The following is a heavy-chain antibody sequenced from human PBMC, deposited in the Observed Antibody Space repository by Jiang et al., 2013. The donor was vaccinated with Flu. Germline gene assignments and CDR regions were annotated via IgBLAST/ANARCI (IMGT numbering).Heavy chain of an antibody. CDR2: IYPGDSDT. V-gene: IGHV5-51*03. CDR1: GYSFTSYW. Sequence: GAEVKKPGESLKISCKGSGYSFTSYWIGWVRQMPGKGLEWMGIIYPGDSDTRYSPSFQGQVTISADKSISTAYLQWSSLKASDTAMYYCARFPYHAMALNDAFDIWGQGTMVTVSS. D-gene: IGHD1-14*01. CDR3: ARFPYHAMALNDAFDI. J-gene: IGHJ3*02.